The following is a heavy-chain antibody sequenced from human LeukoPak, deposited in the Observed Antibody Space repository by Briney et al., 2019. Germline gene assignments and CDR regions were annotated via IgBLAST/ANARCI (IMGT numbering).Heavy chain of an antibody. J-gene: IGHJ6*02. CDR2: ISYDGSNK. CDR3: ARELTGWPDYYYGMDV. CDR1: GFTFSNYA. D-gene: IGHD3-9*01. Sequence: GRSLRLSCAAPGFTFSNYAMHWVRQAPGKGLEWLAFISYDGSNKDYGDSVKGRFTTSRDNSNNTPYLQMNSLRAEDTAVYYCARELTGWPDYYYGMDVWGQGTTVTVSS. V-gene: IGHV3-30*03.